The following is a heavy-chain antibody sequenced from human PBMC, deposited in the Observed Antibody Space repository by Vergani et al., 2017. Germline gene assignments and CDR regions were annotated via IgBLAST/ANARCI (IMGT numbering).Heavy chain of an antibody. Sequence: QVQLQESGPGLVKPSETLSLTCTVSGGSISSSSYYWGWIRQPPGKGLEWIGGIYYSVSTYYNPSLKSQVTISVDTSKNQFSLKLSSVTAADTAVYYCARHLAYCGGDCYPYYYGMDVWGQGTTVTVSS. CDR2: IYYSVST. J-gene: IGHJ6*02. D-gene: IGHD2-21*02. CDR1: GGSISSSSYY. CDR3: ARHLAYCGGDCYPYYYGMDV. V-gene: IGHV4-39*01.